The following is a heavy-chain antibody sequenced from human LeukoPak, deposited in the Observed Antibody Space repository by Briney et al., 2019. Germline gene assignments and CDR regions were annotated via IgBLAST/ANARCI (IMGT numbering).Heavy chain of an antibody. Sequence: ETLSLTCAVYGGSFSGYYWSWIRQPPGKGLEWIGEINHSGSTNYNPSLKSRVTISVDKSKNQFSLKLSSVTAADTAVYYCAGGPQGFDPWGQGTLVTVSS. J-gene: IGHJ5*02. V-gene: IGHV4-34*01. CDR3: AGGPQGFDP. CDR1: GGSFSGYY. CDR2: INHSGST.